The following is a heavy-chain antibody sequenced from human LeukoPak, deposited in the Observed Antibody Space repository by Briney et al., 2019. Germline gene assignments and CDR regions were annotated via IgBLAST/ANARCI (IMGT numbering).Heavy chain of an antibody. CDR2: IYYSGST. CDR3: ARALGIRVYGY. D-gene: IGHD6-13*01. V-gene: IGHV4-59*08. J-gene: IGHJ4*02. CDR1: GGSISSYY. Sequence: SETLSLTCTVSGGSISSYYWSWIRQPPGKGLEWIGYIYYSGSTNYNPSLKSRVTISVDTSKNQFSLKLSSVTAADTAVYYCARALGIRVYGYWGQGTLVTVSS.